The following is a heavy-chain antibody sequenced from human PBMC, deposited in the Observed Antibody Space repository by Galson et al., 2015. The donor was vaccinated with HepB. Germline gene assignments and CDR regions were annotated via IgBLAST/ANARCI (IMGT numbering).Heavy chain of an antibody. D-gene: IGHD3-22*01. Sequence: SLRLSCAASGFTFSSYSMHWVRQAPGKGLEWVAFISYDGSNKYYADSVKGRFTISRDRSKNTLNLEMNSLRPEDTAVYYCAGPITTSDWFDPWGQGTLVTVSS. J-gene: IGHJ5*02. CDR3: AGPITTSDWFDP. V-gene: IGHV3-30*04. CDR1: GFTFSSYS. CDR2: ISYDGSNK.